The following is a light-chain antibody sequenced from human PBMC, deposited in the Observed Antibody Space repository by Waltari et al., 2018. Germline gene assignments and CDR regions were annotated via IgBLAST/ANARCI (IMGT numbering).Light chain of an antibody. V-gene: IGKV1-6*01. Sequence: AIQMTQSPSSLSASVGDRVTITCRASQGIRNDLGWYQQKPGKAPKLLIYDASSLQSGGPSRFSGSGSGTDFTLTISSLQPEDFATYYCLQDYNYPFTFGQGTKLEIK. J-gene: IGKJ2*01. CDR3: LQDYNYPFT. CDR2: DAS. CDR1: QGIRND.